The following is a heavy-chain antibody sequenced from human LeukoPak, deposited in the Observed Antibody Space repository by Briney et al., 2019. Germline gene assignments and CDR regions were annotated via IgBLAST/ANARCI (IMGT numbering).Heavy chain of an antibody. CDR1: GFTFSSYA. V-gene: IGHV3-30-3*01. CDR3: VRSYRDLTGYYNHFDY. D-gene: IGHD3-9*01. Sequence: PGRSLRLSCAASGFTFSSYAMHWVRQAPGKGLEWVAVISYDGSIKYYADSVKGRFTISRDNSKNTLYLQMNSLRPEDTAVYYCVRSYRDLTGYYNHFDYWGQGNLVTVSS. CDR2: ISYDGSIK. J-gene: IGHJ4*02.